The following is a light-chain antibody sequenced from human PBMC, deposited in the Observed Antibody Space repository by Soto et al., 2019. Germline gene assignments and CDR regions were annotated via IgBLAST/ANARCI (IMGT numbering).Light chain of an antibody. CDR3: QHYNSYSEA. CDR1: QIVSSR. CDR2: KAS. J-gene: IGKJ1*01. Sequence: DIHMTQSPSTLSASVGDRVTITCRASQIVSSRLAWYQQKPGKAPKLLIYKASTLKSGVPSRFSGSGPGTEFTLTISSLQPDDFATYYCQHYNSYSEAFGQGTKVDIK. V-gene: IGKV1-5*03.